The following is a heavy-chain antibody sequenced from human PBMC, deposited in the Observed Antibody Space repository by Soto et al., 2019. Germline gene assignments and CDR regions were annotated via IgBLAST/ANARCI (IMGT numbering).Heavy chain of an antibody. V-gene: IGHV1-69*13. CDR3: ARPHPVTNWFDP. J-gene: IGHJ5*02. CDR1: GGTFSSYA. Sequence: ASVKVSCKASGGTFSSYAISWVRQAPGQGLEWMGGIIPIFGTANYAQKFQGRVTITADESTSTAYMELSSLRSEDTAVYYCARPHPVTNWFDPWGQGTLVTVSS. CDR2: IIPIFGTA. D-gene: IGHD4-4*01.